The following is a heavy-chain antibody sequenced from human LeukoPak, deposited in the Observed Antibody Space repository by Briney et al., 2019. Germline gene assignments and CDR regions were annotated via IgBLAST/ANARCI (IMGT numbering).Heavy chain of an antibody. CDR3: AKDGTRSWFGEAT. J-gene: IGHJ5*02. V-gene: IGHV3-30*18. CDR2: ISTDGSDK. CDR1: GFIFSDYG. D-gene: IGHD3-10*01. Sequence: PGRSLRLSCAASGFIFSDYGMQWVRQAPGKGLEWVALISTDGSDKDYADSVKGRFTLSRDNSKNTLYLQMNSLRVEDTAVYYCAKDGTRSWFGEATWGQGTLVTVSS.